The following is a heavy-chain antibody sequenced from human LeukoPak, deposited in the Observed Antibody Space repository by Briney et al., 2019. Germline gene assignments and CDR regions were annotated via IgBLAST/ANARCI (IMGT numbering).Heavy chain of an antibody. V-gene: IGHV3-49*04. CDR2: IQAKAYGGAT. D-gene: IGHD2-2*01. CDR3: TRAPHPRCSSSGCYLDY. Sequence: GRSLRLSCSTSGFTFGDYATSWVRQAPGKGLEWVGFIQAKAYGGATKYAASVNGRFSISRDDSQSIANLQMSDLKTEDTAVYYCTRAPHPRCSSSGCYLDYWGQGTLVTVSS. CDR1: GFTFGDYA. J-gene: IGHJ4*02.